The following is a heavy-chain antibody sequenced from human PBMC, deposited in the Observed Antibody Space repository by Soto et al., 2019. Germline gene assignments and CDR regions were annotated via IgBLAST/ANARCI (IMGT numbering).Heavy chain of an antibody. CDR2: ISGSGGST. V-gene: IGHV3-23*01. CDR3: AKSRRDGYNSAKPLADP. CDR1: GFTFSSYA. Sequence: PGGSLRLSCAASGFTFSSYAMSWVRQAPGKGLEWVSAISGSGGSTYYADSVKGRFTISRDNSKNTLYLQMNSLRVEDTAVYYCAKSRRDGYNSAKPLADPWGQGTLVTVSS. D-gene: IGHD5-12*01. J-gene: IGHJ5*02.